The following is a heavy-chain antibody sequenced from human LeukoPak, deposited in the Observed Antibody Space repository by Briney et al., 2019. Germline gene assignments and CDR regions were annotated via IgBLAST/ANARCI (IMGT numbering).Heavy chain of an antibody. V-gene: IGHV3-7*01. D-gene: IGHD6-6*01. CDR2: IKQDGSAK. Sequence: GGSLRLSCAASGFTFSSYAMHWVRQAPGKALEWVANIKQDGSAKYYVDSVKGRFTISRDNAKNSLYLQMDSLRVEDAAVYYCARDGPDSSSSDFDYWGQGTLVTVSS. CDR3: ARDGPDSSSSDFDY. J-gene: IGHJ4*02. CDR1: GFTFSSYA.